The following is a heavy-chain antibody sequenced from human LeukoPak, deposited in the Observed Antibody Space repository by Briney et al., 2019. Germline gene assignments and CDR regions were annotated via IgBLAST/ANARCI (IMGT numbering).Heavy chain of an antibody. D-gene: IGHD3-22*01. Sequence: PGGSLRLSCAASGFTFSSYAMSWVRQAPGKGLEWVSAISGSGGSTYYADSVKGRFTISRDNSKNTLYLQMNSLRAEDTAVYYCAKGPGYYDSSGSNNLNEYDYWGQGTLVTVSS. CDR3: AKGPGYYDSSGSNNLNEYDY. J-gene: IGHJ4*02. CDR1: GFTFSSYA. V-gene: IGHV3-23*01. CDR2: ISGSGGST.